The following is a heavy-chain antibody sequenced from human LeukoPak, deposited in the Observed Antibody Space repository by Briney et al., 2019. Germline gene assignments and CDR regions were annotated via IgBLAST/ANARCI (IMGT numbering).Heavy chain of an antibody. CDR1: GYSFTSYW. V-gene: IGHV5-51*01. CDR3: ARLPGRGYSYGPFDY. J-gene: IGHJ4*02. D-gene: IGHD5-18*01. CDR2: IYPGDSDT. Sequence: RGEALKIPCKGSGYSFTSYWIGWVRQMPGKGLEWMGIIYPGDSDTRYSPSFQGQVTHSLDKPISPAYLQWSSLKASDTAISYCARLPGRGYSYGPFDYWGQGTLVTVSS.